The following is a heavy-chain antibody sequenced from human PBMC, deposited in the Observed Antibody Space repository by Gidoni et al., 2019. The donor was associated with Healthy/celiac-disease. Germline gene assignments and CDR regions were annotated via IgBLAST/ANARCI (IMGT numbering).Heavy chain of an antibody. CDR3: ASATGDFWSGYYPLLNWFDP. CDR2: IYYSGST. D-gene: IGHD3-3*01. J-gene: IGHJ5*02. V-gene: IGHV4-39*07. Sequence: QLQLQESGPGLVKPSETLSLTCTVSGGSISSSSYYWGWIRQPPGKGLGWIGSIYYSGSTYYNPSLKSRVTISVDTSKNQFSLKLSSVTAADTAVYYCASATGDFWSGYYPLLNWFDPWGQGTLVTVSS. CDR1: GGSISSSSYY.